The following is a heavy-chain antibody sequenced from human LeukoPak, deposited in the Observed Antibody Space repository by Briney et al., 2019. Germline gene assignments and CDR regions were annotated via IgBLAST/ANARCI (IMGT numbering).Heavy chain of an antibody. V-gene: IGHV3-23*01. J-gene: IGHJ4*02. CDR2: ISGGGHST. Sequence: PGGSLRLSCAASGFTFSSYAMTWVRQAPGKGLEWVSAISGGGHSTYSADSVKGRFTVSRDNSKNTLYLQMDSLRAEDTAVYYCAKEGVLMAQWLEYMDYWGQGTLVTVSS. CDR1: GFTFSSYA. CDR3: AKEGVLMAQWLEYMDY. D-gene: IGHD6-19*01.